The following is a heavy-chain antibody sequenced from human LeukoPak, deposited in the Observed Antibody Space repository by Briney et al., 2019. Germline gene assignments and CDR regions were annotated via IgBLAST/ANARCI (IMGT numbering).Heavy chain of an antibody. CDR2: IYYSGST. CDR3: ARGGSYYGYFDY. V-gene: IGHV4-59*01. D-gene: IGHD1-26*01. J-gene: IGHJ4*02. CDR1: GGSISSYY. Sequence: SETLSLTCTVSGGSISSYYWSWIRQPPGKGLEWLGYIYYSGSTNYNPSLKSRVTISVDTSKNQFSLKLSSVTAADTAVYYCARGGSYYGYFDYWGQGTLVTVSS.